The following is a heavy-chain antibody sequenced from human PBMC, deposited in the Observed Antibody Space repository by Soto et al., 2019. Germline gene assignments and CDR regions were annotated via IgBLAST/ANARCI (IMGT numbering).Heavy chain of an antibody. D-gene: IGHD3-22*01. CDR3: ARDGGYYYDSSGFPRLAY. CDR1: GYTFTSYG. J-gene: IGHJ4*02. CDR2: ISAYNGNT. V-gene: IGHV1-18*04. Sequence: ASVKVSCKASGYTFTSYGISWVRQAPGQGLEWMGCISAYNGNTNYAQKLQGRVTMTTDTSTSTAYMELRSLRSDDTAVYYCARDGGYYYDSSGFPRLAYWGQGTLVTVSS.